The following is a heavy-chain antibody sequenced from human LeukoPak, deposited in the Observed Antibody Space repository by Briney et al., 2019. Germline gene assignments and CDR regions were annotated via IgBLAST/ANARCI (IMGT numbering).Heavy chain of an antibody. CDR2: INHSGST. Sequence: SETLSLTCAVYGGSFSGYYWSWIRQPPGKGLERIGEINHSGSTNYNPSLKSRVTISVDTSKNQFSLKLSSVTAADTAVYYCARSRTTVTRFDYWGQGTLVTVSS. D-gene: IGHD4-17*01. V-gene: IGHV4-34*01. CDR1: GGSFSGYY. J-gene: IGHJ4*02. CDR3: ARSRTTVTRFDY.